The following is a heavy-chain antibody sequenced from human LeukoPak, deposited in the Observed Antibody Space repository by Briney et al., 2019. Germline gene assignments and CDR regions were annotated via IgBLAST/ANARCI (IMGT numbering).Heavy chain of an antibody. CDR2: ISGSGAGT. Sequence: GGSLRLSCAASGFTVSSNYMSWVRQAPGKGLEWVSGISGSGAGTYYADSVKGRFTISRDNSKNTLYLQMNSLRAEDTAVYYCAKRSTSFSFDYWGQGTLVTVSS. CDR1: GFTVSSNY. CDR3: AKRSTSFSFDY. J-gene: IGHJ4*02. D-gene: IGHD2-2*01. V-gene: IGHV3-23*01.